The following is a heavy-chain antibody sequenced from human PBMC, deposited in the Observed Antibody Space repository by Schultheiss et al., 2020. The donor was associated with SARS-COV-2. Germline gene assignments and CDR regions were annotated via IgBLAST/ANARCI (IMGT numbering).Heavy chain of an antibody. V-gene: IGHV1-18*03. D-gene: IGHD2-8*01. Sequence: ASVKVSCRASGYTFSSSSISWVRQAPGQGLEWMGWININNGNTKYAQYFQGRVTMTTDTSTSTAYMELMSLTSDDMAVYYCARDLTPPQCTSYSCPRGCWFDPWGQGTLVTVSS. CDR1: GYTFSSSS. CDR3: ARDLTPPQCTSYSCPRGCWFDP. J-gene: IGHJ5*02. CDR2: ININNGNT.